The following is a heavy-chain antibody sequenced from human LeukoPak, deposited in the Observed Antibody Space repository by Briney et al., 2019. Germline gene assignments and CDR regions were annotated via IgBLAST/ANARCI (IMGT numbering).Heavy chain of an antibody. Sequence: ASVKVSCKASGYTFTSYYMHWVRQAPGLGLEWMGIINPSAGSTNYAQKFQGRVTMTRDTSTSTVCMELSSLRSEDTAVYYCARDACSSTICSADGNWFDPWGQGTLVTVSS. CDR1: GYTFTSYY. CDR2: INPSAGST. J-gene: IGHJ5*02. V-gene: IGHV1-46*01. D-gene: IGHD2-2*01. CDR3: ARDACSSTICSADGNWFDP.